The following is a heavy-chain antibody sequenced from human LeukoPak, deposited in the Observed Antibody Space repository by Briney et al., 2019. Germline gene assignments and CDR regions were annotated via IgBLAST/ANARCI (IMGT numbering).Heavy chain of an antibody. CDR1: GDSISNYY. Sequence: SETLSLNCTASGDSISNYYWSWIRQPPGKGLEWIGYIYYSESTNYNPSLKSRVTISTDTSKSQFSLNLRSVTAEDTGIYYCARGRCRNSGCRPYFDYWGQGTQVTVSS. CDR3: ARGRCRNSGCRPYFDY. J-gene: IGHJ4*02. CDR2: IYYSEST. V-gene: IGHV4-59*01. D-gene: IGHD3-22*01.